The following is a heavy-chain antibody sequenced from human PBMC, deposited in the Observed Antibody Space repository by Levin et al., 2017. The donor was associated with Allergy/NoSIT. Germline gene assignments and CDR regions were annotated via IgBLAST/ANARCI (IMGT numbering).Heavy chain of an antibody. V-gene: IGHV4-39*01. CDR2: IYYGGSTYSGST. CDR1: GGSIRSSPYY. J-gene: IGHJ4*02. Sequence: SQTLSLPCTVSGGSIRSSPYYWGWIRQPPGKGLDWVGSIYYGGSTYSGSTYNNPSLKSRVTISVDTSKNQFSLKLTSVTAADTAVYYCARSGDGSYYERAFDYWGQGTLVTVSS. CDR3: ARSGDGSYYERAFDY. D-gene: IGHD1-26*01.